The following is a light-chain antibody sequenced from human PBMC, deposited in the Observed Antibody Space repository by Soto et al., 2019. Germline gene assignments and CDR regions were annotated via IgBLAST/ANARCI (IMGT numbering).Light chain of an antibody. J-gene: IGKJ3*01. V-gene: IGKV3-15*01. CDR1: QSVSSN. Sequence: EIVMTQCPATLSVYQGERATLSCRASQSVSSNLAWYQQKPGQAPRLLIYGASTRATGIPARFSGSGSGTEFTLTISSLQSEDFAVYYCQQYNNWPFTFGPGTKVDSK. CDR2: GAS. CDR3: QQYNNWPFT.